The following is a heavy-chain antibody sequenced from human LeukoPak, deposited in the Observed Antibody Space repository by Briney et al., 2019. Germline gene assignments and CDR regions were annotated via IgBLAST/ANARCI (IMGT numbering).Heavy chain of an antibody. D-gene: IGHD3-10*01. Sequence: GGSLRLSCAASGFTFSSYAMSWVRQASGKGLEWVSSISASGGSTYYADSVKGRFTISRDNSKNTLYLQMNSLRAEDTAVYFCAKTYGSGSFWGQGTLVTVSS. CDR3: AKTYGSGSF. CDR2: ISASGGST. CDR1: GFTFSSYA. J-gene: IGHJ4*02. V-gene: IGHV3-23*01.